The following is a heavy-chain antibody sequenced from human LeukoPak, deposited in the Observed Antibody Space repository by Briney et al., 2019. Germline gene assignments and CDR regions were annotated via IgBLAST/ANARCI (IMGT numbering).Heavy chain of an antibody. CDR2: ISPDSGDT. Sequence: ASVKVSCKASGYTFTGYYMHRVRQAPGQGLEWMGWISPDSGDTNYAQKFQGRVTMTRDTSISAAYMELSRLTSADTAVFYCAREESSCSGGSCYIDYWGQGTLVTVSS. D-gene: IGHD2-15*01. V-gene: IGHV1-2*02. CDR1: GYTFTGYY. CDR3: AREESSCSGGSCYIDY. J-gene: IGHJ4*02.